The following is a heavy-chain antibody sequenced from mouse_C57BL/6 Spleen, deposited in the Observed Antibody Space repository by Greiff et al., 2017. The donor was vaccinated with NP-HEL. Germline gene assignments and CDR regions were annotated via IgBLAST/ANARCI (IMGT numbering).Heavy chain of an antibody. CDR3: ARSYDYDGHYFDY. CDR1: GYTFTDYY. CDR2: IYPGSGNT. V-gene: IGHV1-76*01. J-gene: IGHJ2*01. D-gene: IGHD2-4*01. Sequence: VQLQQSGAELVRPGASVKLSCKASGYTFTDYYINWVKQRPGQGLEWIARIYPGSGNTYYNEKFKGKATLTADKSSSTAYMQLSSLTSEDSAVYFCARSYDYDGHYFDYWGQGTTLTVSS.